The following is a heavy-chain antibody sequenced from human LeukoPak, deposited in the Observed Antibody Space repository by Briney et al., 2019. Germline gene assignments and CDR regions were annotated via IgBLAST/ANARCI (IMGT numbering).Heavy chain of an antibody. CDR2: IYYRGSGST. D-gene: IGHD3-3*01. CDR3: ARGTVNYDFWSGYWEYYYYGMDV. V-gene: IGHV4-59*12. CDR1: AGSLSSNY. J-gene: IGHJ6*02. Sequence: SETLSLTCNVSAGSLSSNYWSWIRQPPGKGLEWIGYIYYRGSGSTKYNPSLQSRVIISVDTSKNQFSLNLHTVTAADTAVYYCARGTVNYDFWSGYWEYYYYGMDVWGQGTTVTVSS.